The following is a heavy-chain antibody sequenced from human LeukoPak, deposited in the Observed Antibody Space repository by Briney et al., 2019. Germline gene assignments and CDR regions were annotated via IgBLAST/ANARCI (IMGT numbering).Heavy chain of an antibody. D-gene: IGHD3-22*01. CDR2: ISYDGSNK. J-gene: IGHJ4*02. Sequence: GGSLRLSCAASGFTFSSYAMHWVRQAPGKGLEWVAVISYDGSNKFYADSVRGRFTISRDNSKNTLFLQMNSLRAEDTAVYYCARGLTINYYDSSGYYPTYWGQGTLVTVSS. V-gene: IGHV3-30*04. CDR1: GFTFSSYA. CDR3: ARGLTINYYDSSGYYPTY.